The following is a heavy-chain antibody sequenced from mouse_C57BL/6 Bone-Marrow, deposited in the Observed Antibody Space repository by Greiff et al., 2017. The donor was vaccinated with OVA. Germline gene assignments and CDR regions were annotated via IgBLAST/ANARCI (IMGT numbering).Heavy chain of an antibody. V-gene: IGHV5-4*01. CDR2: ISDGGSYT. J-gene: IGHJ3*01. Sequence: EVQLQQSGGGLVKPGGSLKLSCAASGFTFSSYAMSWVRQTPEKRLEWVATISDGGSYTYYPDNVKGRFTISRDNAKNNLYLQMSNLKSEDTAMYYCAREGDAYWGQGTLVTVSA. CDR1: GFTFSSYA. CDR3: AREGDAY.